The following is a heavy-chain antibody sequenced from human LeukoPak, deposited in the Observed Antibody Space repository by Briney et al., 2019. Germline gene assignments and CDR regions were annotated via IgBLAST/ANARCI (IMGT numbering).Heavy chain of an antibody. CDR2: ISGSVATT. J-gene: IGHJ4*02. CDR3: ATSRTFDY. CDR1: GFTINSYA. Sequence: PGGSLRLSCAASGFTINSYAMSWVRQAPGQGLEWVLTISGSVATTYFADSVKGRFTISRDNSKNTLFLQMNSLRAEDTAVYYCATSRTFDYWGQGTLVTVSS. V-gene: IGHV3-23*01. D-gene: IGHD1-7*01.